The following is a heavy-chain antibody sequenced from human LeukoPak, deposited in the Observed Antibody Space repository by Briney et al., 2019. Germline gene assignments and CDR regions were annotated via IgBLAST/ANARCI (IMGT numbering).Heavy chain of an antibody. D-gene: IGHD2-15*01. J-gene: IGHJ4*02. Sequence: GGSLRPSCAASGFTFSSNEMWWVRQAPGKGLEWVSYISSSSSSIYYADSVKGRFTISRDHAKDSLYLHMNSLSVEDTAVYYCGVSGGSSPGYWGQGTLVTVSS. V-gene: IGHV3-48*03. CDR2: ISSSSSSI. CDR3: GVSGGSSPGY. CDR1: GFTFSSNE.